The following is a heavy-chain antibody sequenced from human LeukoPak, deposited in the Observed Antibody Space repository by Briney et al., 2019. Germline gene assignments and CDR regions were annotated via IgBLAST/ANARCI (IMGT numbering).Heavy chain of an antibody. V-gene: IGHV3-53*01. CDR2: IYSGGTT. J-gene: IGHJ4*02. Sequence: GGSLRLSCAASGFIVSSNYMSWVRQAPGKGLEWVSVIYSGGTTYYADSVKGRFTISRDTSKNTLYLQMNSLRAEDTAVYHCATVSPGYSGSYWGQGTLVTVSS. CDR1: GFIVSSNY. CDR3: ATVSPGYSGSY. D-gene: IGHD5-12*01.